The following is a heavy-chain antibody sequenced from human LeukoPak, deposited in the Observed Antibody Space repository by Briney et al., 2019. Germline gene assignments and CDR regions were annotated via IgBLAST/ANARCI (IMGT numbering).Heavy chain of an antibody. Sequence: GGSLRLSCAASGFTFDDYGMSWVRQAPGKGLEWVANIKQDGSEKYYVDSVKGRFTISRDNAKNSLYLQMNSLRAEDTAVYYCARALFGLSNYWGQGTLVTVSS. CDR2: IKQDGSEK. CDR1: GFTFDDYG. V-gene: IGHV3-7*01. J-gene: IGHJ4*02. CDR3: ARALFGLSNY. D-gene: IGHD2-21*01.